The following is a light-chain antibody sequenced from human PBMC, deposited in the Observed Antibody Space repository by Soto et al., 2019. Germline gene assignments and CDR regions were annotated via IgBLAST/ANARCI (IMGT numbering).Light chain of an antibody. CDR1: QSISNH. Sequence: DIQMTQSPSSLSASVEDRVIITCRASQSISNHLNWYQQKPGKAPKLLIFAASSLQSGVPSRFSGSRSGTDFTLTISRLEPEDFAVYYCQQYSSSLYTFGQGTKVDIK. V-gene: IGKV1-39*01. CDR2: AAS. CDR3: QQYSSSLYT. J-gene: IGKJ2*01.